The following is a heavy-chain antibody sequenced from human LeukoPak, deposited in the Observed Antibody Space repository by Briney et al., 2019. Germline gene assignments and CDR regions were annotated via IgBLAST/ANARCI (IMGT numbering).Heavy chain of an antibody. CDR1: GFTFSSYA. D-gene: IGHD6-19*01. V-gene: IGHV3-30*04. CDR3: ARDYAIAVAGWFDP. Sequence: PGRSLRLFCAASGFTFSSYAMHWVRQAPGKGLEWVAVISYDGSNKYYADSVKGRFTISRDNSKNTLYLQMNSLRAEDTAVYYCARDYAIAVAGWFDPWGQGTLVTVSS. CDR2: ISYDGSNK. J-gene: IGHJ5*02.